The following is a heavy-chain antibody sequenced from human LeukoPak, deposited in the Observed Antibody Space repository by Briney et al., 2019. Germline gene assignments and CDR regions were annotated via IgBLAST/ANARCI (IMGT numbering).Heavy chain of an antibody. V-gene: IGHV3-43*01. Sequence: PGGSLRLSCAASGFTFDDYTMHWVRQAPGKGLEWVSLISWDGGSTYYADSVKGRFTISRDNAKNSLYLQMNSLRAEDTAVYYCARGYCSSTSCYYYYYYGMDVWGQGTTVTVSS. CDR3: ARGYCSSTSCYYYYYYGMDV. CDR1: GFTFDDYT. CDR2: ISWDGGST. D-gene: IGHD2-2*01. J-gene: IGHJ6*02.